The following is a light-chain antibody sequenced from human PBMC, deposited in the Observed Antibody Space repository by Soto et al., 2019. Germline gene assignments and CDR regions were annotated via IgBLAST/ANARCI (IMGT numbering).Light chain of an antibody. CDR1: TGAVTSGDY. V-gene: IGLV7-43*01. J-gene: IGLJ3*02. CDR2: NTT. CDR3: MLYNGGIWV. Sequence: TVVTQEPSLTVSPGRTVTLTCGSSTGAVTSGDYPNGFQQKPGQAPRTLIYNTTIKHSSTPARFSGSLLGGRAALTLSGVQPEDESEYSCMLYNGGIWVLGGRNKVTVL.